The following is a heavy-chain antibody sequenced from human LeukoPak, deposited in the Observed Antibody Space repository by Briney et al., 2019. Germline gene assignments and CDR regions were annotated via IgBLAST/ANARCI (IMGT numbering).Heavy chain of an antibody. CDR3: ARVGRVATTGIYYFDY. D-gene: IGHD5-12*01. J-gene: IGHJ4*02. Sequence: GGSLRLSCAASGFTVSSNYMSWVRQAPGKGLEWVSVIYSGGSTYYADSVKGRFTISRDNSKNTLYLQMNSLRAEDTAVYYCARVGRVATTGIYYFDYWGQGTLVTVSS. V-gene: IGHV3-53*01. CDR1: GFTVSSNY. CDR2: IYSGGST.